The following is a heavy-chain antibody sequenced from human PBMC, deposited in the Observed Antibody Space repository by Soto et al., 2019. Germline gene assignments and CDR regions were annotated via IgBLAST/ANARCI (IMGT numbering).Heavy chain of an antibody. V-gene: IGHV3-15*01. CDR1: GFTFSNAW. D-gene: IGHD6-19*01. Sequence: GGSLRLSCAASGFTFSNAWMSWVRQAPGKGLEWVGRIKSKTDGGTTDYAAPVKGRFTISRDDSKNTLYLQMNSLKTEDTAVYYCTTDGGIAVAGQYYYYYYYGMDVWGQGTTVTVSS. CDR2: IKSKTDGGTT. J-gene: IGHJ6*02. CDR3: TTDGGIAVAGQYYYYYYYGMDV.